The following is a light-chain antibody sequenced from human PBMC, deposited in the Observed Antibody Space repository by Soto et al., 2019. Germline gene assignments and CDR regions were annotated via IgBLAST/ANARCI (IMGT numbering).Light chain of an antibody. J-gene: IGKJ1*01. V-gene: IGKV3-15*01. Sequence: EMVMTHSPATLSVSPGERATLSCRASHSVSSNLAWYQQKPGQAPRLLIYGSSTRATGIPARFSGSGSGTEFTLNISSLQSEDFAVYYCQHYNNWPRTFVKGTKVEIK. CDR3: QHYNNWPRT. CDR2: GSS. CDR1: HSVSSN.